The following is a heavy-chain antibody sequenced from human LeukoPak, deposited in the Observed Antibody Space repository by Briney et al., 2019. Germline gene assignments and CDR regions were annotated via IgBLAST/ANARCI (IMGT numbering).Heavy chain of an antibody. CDR1: GFTFSDHY. V-gene: IGHV3-72*01. D-gene: IGHD4-17*01. CDR2: TINKANGYTT. J-gene: IGHJ6*04. Sequence: GGSLRLSCAASGFTFSDHYMDWVRQAPGKGLEWVCRTINKANGYTTEYAASVKGRFTISRDDSKNSLYQKMNSLKTGNSAGYYCARVDGDYIGSKYYYYGVNVWGKGTTVTVSS. CDR3: ARVDGDYIGSKYYYYGVNV.